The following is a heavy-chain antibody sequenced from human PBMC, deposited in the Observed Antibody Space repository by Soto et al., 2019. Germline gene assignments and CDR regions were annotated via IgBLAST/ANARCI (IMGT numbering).Heavy chain of an antibody. J-gene: IGHJ3*02. D-gene: IGHD1-1*01. Sequence: QVQLVESGGGVVQPGGSLRLSCVASGFTFSNYGMHWVRQAPGKGLEWVAMTWYDGSNKYYADSVKDRFTISRDNSKNTLYLQMNSLRDEDPAVYYCATELNDMQAFDIWGQGTMVTVSS. V-gene: IGHV3-33*01. CDR2: TWYDGSNK. CDR3: ATELNDMQAFDI. CDR1: GFTFSNYG.